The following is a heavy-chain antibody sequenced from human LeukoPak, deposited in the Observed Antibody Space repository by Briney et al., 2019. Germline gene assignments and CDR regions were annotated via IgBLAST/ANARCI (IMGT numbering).Heavy chain of an antibody. CDR3: ARELWSGYPIFDY. J-gene: IGHJ4*02. V-gene: IGHV4-59*01. CDR2: IYYSGST. CDR1: GGSISSYY. D-gene: IGHD3-3*01. Sequence: SETLSPTCTVSGGSISSYYWSWIRQPPGKGLEWIGYIYYSGSTNYNPSLKSRLTISLDTSKNQFSPKLSSVTAADSAMYYCARELWSGYPIFDYWGQGTLVTVSS.